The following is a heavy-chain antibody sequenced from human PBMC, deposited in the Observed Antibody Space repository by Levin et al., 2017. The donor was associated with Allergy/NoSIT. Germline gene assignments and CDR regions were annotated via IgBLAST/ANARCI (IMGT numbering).Heavy chain of an antibody. CDR2: LFSLFSP. D-gene: IGHD2-15*01. V-gene: IGHV4-39*01. J-gene: IGHJ4*02. CDR1: GASISGSSHY. Sequence: LSLPCTVSGASISGSSHYWGWIRQTPLLFLSFLFLLFSLFSPYSTPALKSRVTISVDTYTNQFSLKLRSLTAADTTVDYCARLGPGSFYQLANFWGQGTLVTVSS. CDR3: ARLGPGSFYQLANF.